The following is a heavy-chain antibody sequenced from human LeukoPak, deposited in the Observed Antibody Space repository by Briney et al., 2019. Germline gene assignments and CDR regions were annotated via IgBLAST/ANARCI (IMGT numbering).Heavy chain of an antibody. V-gene: IGHV4-59*08. D-gene: IGHD3-22*01. CDR1: GGSFSSYY. CDR2: IYYSGST. Sequence: SETLSLTCAVYGGSFSSYYWSWIRQPPGKGLEWIGYIYYSGSTNYNPSLKSRVTISVDTSKNQFSLKLSSVTAADTAVYYCARRSDYYDSSGYYVGYFDYWGQGTLVTVSS. J-gene: IGHJ4*02. CDR3: ARRSDYYDSSGYYVGYFDY.